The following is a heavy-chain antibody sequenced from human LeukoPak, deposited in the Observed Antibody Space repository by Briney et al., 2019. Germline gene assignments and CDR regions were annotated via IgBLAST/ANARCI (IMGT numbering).Heavy chain of an antibody. J-gene: IGHJ4*02. D-gene: IGHD3-10*01. CDR3: ARTRYYYNSRSYGAPYYFDY. Sequence: SETLSLTCTVSGGSISSSSYYWGWIRQPPGKGLEWIGSIYYSGSTYYNPSLKSRVTISVDTSKNQFSLKLSSVTAADTAVYYCARTRYYYNSRSYGAPYYFDYWGQGTLVTVSS. CDR1: GGSISSSSYY. CDR2: IYYSGST. V-gene: IGHV4-39*01.